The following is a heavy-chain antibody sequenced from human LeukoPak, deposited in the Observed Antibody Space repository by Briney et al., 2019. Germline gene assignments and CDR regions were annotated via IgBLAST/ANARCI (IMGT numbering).Heavy chain of an antibody. Sequence: SETLSLTCTVCDGSISSSYWSWIRQSPGKGLEWIGYIHHSGNTNSSPPLKSRVTISVDTPKNQFSLKLNSVTAADTAIYYCVRWQYCGGNCFFSAFDIWGQGKMVTVSS. CDR1: DGSISSSY. CDR3: VRWQYCGGNCFFSAFDI. V-gene: IGHV4-59*01. D-gene: IGHD2-21*01. CDR2: IHHSGNT. J-gene: IGHJ3*02.